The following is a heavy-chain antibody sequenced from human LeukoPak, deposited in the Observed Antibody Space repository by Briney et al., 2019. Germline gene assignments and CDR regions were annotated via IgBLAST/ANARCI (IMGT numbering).Heavy chain of an antibody. CDR2: ISSGGSTI. J-gene: IGHJ4*02. V-gene: IGHV3-48*01. Sequence: PGGSLRLSCAASEFTFSTYSMNWVRQAPGKGLEWVSYISSGGSTIYDADSVKGRFTISRDNAKNSLYLQMNSLRAEDTAVYYCARDPAGAGIYYGYWGQGTLVTVSS. CDR3: ARDPAGAGIYYGY. D-gene: IGHD6-19*01. CDR1: EFTFSTYS.